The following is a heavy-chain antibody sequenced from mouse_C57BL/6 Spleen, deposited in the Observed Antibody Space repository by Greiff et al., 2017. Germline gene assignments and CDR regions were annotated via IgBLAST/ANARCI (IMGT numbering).Heavy chain of an antibody. CDR1: GFTFSSYT. CDR3: ARQVNYYFDY. J-gene: IGHJ2*01. Sequence: EVKLVESGGGLVKPGGSLKLSCAASGFTFSSYTMSWVRQTPEKRLEWVATISGGGGNTYYPDSVKGRFTISRDNAKNTLYLQMSSLRSEDTSLYYCARQVNYYFDYWGHGPTLTVSS. CDR2: ISGGGGNT. V-gene: IGHV5-9*01. D-gene: IGHD2-5*01.